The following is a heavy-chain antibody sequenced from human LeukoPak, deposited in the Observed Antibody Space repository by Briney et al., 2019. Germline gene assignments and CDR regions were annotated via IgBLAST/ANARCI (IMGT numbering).Heavy chain of an antibody. CDR1: GGTFSSYA. CDR2: IIPILGIA. D-gene: IGHD3-22*01. Sequence: PVKVSCQASGGTFSSYAISWVRPAPGQGLEWMGRIIPILGIANYAQKFQGRVTITADKSTSTAYMELSSLRSEDTAVYYCTRDLVFGYYYDSSGYSDYWGQGTLVSVSS. V-gene: IGHV1-69*04. CDR3: TRDLVFGYYYDSSGYSDY. J-gene: IGHJ4*02.